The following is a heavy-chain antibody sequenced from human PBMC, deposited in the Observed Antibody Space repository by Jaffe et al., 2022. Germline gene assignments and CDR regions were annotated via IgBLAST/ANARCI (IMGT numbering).Heavy chain of an antibody. Sequence: EVQLVESGGGLVQPGGSLRLSCAASGFMFSTYSMHWVRQAPGKGLEYVSVISGDGVNTYYANSVRGRFTISRDNSKSTLYLQMGTLRDDDMAVYYCARESAAGGVWRAFDIWGQGTMVTVSS. J-gene: IGHJ3*02. D-gene: IGHD2-8*01. CDR1: GFMFSTYS. CDR2: ISGDGVNT. V-gene: IGHV3-64*01. CDR3: ARESAAGGVWRAFDI.